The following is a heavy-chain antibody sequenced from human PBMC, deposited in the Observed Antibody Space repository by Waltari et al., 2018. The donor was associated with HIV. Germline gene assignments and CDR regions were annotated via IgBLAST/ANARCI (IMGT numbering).Heavy chain of an antibody. Sequence: QVQLVESGGGVVQPGRSLRLSCAASGFTFSSYAMPWVRPAPGKGLEWVAVIPYEGSNKYYADSVKGRFTISRDNSKNTLYLQMNSLRAEDTAVYYCAREGGYSYGWFDYWGQGTLVTVSS. D-gene: IGHD5-18*01. CDR1: GFTFSSYA. J-gene: IGHJ4*02. CDR3: AREGGYSYGWFDY. V-gene: IGHV3-30-3*01. CDR2: IPYEGSNK.